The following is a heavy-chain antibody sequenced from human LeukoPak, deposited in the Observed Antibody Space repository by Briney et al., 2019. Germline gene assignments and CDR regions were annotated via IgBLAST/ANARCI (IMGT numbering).Heavy chain of an antibody. CDR1: GGSISSYY. D-gene: IGHD7-27*01. J-gene: IGHJ4*02. V-gene: IGHV4-59*01. Sequence: SETLSLTCTVSGGSISSYYWSWIRQPPGKRLEWIGYIYYSGSTNYNPSLKSRVTISVDTSKNQFSLKLSSVTAADTAVYYCASTLLGIFDYWGQGTLVTVSS. CDR2: IYYSGST. CDR3: ASTLLGIFDY.